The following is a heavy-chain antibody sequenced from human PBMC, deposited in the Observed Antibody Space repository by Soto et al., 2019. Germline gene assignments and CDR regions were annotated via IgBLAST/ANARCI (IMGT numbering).Heavy chain of an antibody. CDR1: GGSVRSGDYY. V-gene: IGHV4-61*08. D-gene: IGHD5-18*01. J-gene: IGHJ5*02. CDR2: IYYSGNT. Sequence: SETLSLSCTVSGGSVRSGDYYWSWIRQPTERGLEWIGYIYYSGNTNYNPSLKSRVIISVDTSKNLFSLKLSSVTAADTAVYYCARIPVDTSMIYWIDPWGQGTLVTVSS. CDR3: ARIPVDTSMIYWIDP.